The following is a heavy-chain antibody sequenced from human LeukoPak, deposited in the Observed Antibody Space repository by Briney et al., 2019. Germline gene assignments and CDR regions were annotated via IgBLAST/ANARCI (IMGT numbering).Heavy chain of an antibody. D-gene: IGHD5-12*01. J-gene: IGHJ4*02. Sequence: PGGSLRLSCAASGSTFSSYEMNWVRQAPGKGLEWVSYISSSGSTIYYADSVKGRFTISRDNAKNSLYLQMSSLRAEDTAVYYCARDVYSGYFDYWGQGTLVTVSS. V-gene: IGHV3-48*03. CDR3: ARDVYSGYFDY. CDR1: GSTFSSYE. CDR2: ISSSGSTI.